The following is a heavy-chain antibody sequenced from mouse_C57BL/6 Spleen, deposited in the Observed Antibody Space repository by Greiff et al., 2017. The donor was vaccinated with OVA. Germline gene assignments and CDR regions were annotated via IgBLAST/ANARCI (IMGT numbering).Heavy chain of an antibody. D-gene: IGHD1-1*01. V-gene: IGHV1-74*01. CDR1: GYTFTSYW. CDR2: IHPSDSDT. J-gene: IGHJ4*01. CDR3: AHGSSPSYYAMDY. Sequence: VKLQQPGAELVKPGASVKVSCKASGYTFTSYWMHWVKQRPGQGLEWIGRIHPSDSDTNYNQKFKGKATLTVDKSSSTAYMQLSSLTSEDSAVYYCAHGSSPSYYAMDYWGKGTSVTVSS.